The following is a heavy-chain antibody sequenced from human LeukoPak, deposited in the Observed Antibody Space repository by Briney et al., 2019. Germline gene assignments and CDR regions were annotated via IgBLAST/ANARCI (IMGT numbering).Heavy chain of an antibody. J-gene: IGHJ4*02. D-gene: IGHD2-15*01. V-gene: IGHV3-48*03. CDR2: ISSSGDTI. CDR1: GFTFSSYE. CDR3: AEHSDGSCYSGEDY. Sequence: QPGGSLRLSCAASGFTFSSYEMNWVRQAPGKGLEGVSYISSSGDTIYYADSVKGRFTISRDNAKNSLYLRMNSLRAEDTAVYYCAEHSDGSCYSGEDYWGQGTLVTVSS.